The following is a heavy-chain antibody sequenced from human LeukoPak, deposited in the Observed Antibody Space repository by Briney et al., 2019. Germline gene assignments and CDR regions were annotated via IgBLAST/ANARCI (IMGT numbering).Heavy chain of an antibody. J-gene: IGHJ4*02. CDR1: GFTFSSYA. CDR2: ISSSSSYI. Sequence: PGGSLRLSCAASGFTFSSYAMSWVRQAPGKGLEWVSSISSSSSYIYYADSVKGRFTISRDNAKNSLYLQMNSLRAEDTALYYCAKDISTGTGTLRCLDYWGQGTLVTVSS. V-gene: IGHV3-21*04. CDR3: AKDISTGTGTLRCLDY. D-gene: IGHD3-9*01.